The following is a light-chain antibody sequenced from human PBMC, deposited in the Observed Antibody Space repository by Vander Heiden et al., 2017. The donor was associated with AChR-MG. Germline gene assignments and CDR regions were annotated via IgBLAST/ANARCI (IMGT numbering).Light chain of an antibody. Sequence: EIVLTQSPGTLSLSPGERATLSCRASQSVSSSYLAWYQQNPGQAPRLLIYGASSRATGIPDRFSGSGSGTDFTLTISRLEPEDFAVYYCQQYGSSPPTFGQGTKVGIK. CDR1: QSVSSSY. CDR2: GAS. CDR3: QQYGSSPPT. J-gene: IGKJ1*01. V-gene: IGKV3-20*01.